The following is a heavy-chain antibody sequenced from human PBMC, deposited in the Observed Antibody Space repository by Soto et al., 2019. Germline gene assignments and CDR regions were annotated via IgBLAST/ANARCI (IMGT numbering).Heavy chain of an antibody. Sequence: EVQLLESGGRLVLPGGSLRLSCGASGFTFNSSAMNWVRQAPGKGLECVSAISSSGGLTYYADYVKCRFSISRDNAKNTLYLQMNSLRAEDTAVYYLAKVGFSFYYWGPGTLFTVSS. V-gene: IGHV3-23*01. CDR1: GFTFNSSA. D-gene: IGHD3-3*01. J-gene: IGHJ4*02. CDR2: ISSSGGLT. CDR3: AKVGFSFYY.